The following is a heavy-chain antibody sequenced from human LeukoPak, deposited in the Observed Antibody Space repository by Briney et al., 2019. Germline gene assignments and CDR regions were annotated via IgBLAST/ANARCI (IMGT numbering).Heavy chain of an antibody. CDR1: GFTFSDYY. Sequence: GGSLRLSCAASGFTFSDYYMSWIRQAPGKGLEWVSYISSSSSTIYYADSVKGRFTISRDNAKNSLYLQMNSLRAEDTAVYYCARGEDYGDYENLHYWGQGTLVTVSS. V-gene: IGHV3-11*04. D-gene: IGHD4-17*01. J-gene: IGHJ4*02. CDR2: ISSSSSTI. CDR3: ARGEDYGDYENLHY.